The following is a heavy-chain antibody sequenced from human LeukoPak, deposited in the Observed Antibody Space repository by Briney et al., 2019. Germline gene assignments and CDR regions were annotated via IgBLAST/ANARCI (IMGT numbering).Heavy chain of an antibody. V-gene: IGHV3-21*01. CDR2: ISSSSSDT. D-gene: IGHD4-23*01. CDR3: VREDYGGNSVFDS. CDR1: GFTFSSYS. J-gene: IGHJ4*02. Sequence: GESLKISCAASGFTFSSYSMNWVRQAPGKGLEWVSYISSSSSDTYYADSLKGRFTISRDNAKNSLYLQMNSLRAEDTAVYYCVREDYGGNSVFDSWGQGTLVTVSS.